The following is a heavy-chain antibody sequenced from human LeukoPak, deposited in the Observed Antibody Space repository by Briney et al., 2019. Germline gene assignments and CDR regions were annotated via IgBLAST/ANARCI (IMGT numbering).Heavy chain of an antibody. D-gene: IGHD1-26*01. CDR2: ISWNSGSI. CDR3: AKNLGASYPYYFDY. CDR1: GFTFDDYA. Sequence: GGSLRLPCAASGFTFDDYAMPWVRQAPGKGLEWVSGISWNSGSIGYADSVKGRFTISRDNAKNSLYLQMNSLRAEDTALYYCAKNLGASYPYYFDYWGQGTLVTVSS. J-gene: IGHJ4*02. V-gene: IGHV3-9*01.